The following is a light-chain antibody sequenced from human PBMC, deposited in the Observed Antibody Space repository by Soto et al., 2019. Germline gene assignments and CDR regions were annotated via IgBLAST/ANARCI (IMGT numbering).Light chain of an antibody. Sequence: EIVLTQSPATVSLSPGERATLSCRASQSVSSYLAWYQQRPGQAPRLLIYDASTRATGIPARFSGSGSGTDFTLTISSLEPEDFAVYYCQQRSNWPPPYTFGQGTKLELK. CDR1: QSVSSY. V-gene: IGKV3-11*01. CDR2: DAS. J-gene: IGKJ2*01. CDR3: QQRSNWPPPYT.